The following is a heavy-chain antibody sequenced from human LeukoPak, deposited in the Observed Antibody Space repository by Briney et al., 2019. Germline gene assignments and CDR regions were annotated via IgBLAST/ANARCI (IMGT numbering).Heavy chain of an antibody. CDR2: IYVTGNYI. Sequence: GGSLRLSCATSGFTFNRFSFRWVRQAPGKGLEWVASIYVTGNYINYADSVKGRVTISRDNAKNSVYLQMNSLRAEDTAVYYCARDRYGYATGGFDYWGQGTLVTVSS. J-gene: IGHJ4*02. CDR1: GFTFNRFS. D-gene: IGHD5-12*01. CDR3: ARDRYGYATGGFDY. V-gene: IGHV3-21*06.